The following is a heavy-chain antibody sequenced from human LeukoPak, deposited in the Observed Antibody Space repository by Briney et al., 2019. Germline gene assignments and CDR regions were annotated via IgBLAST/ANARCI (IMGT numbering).Heavy chain of an antibody. CDR1: GFTFSSYA. CDR3: AKSGYCSSTSCRPFDY. J-gene: IGHJ4*02. V-gene: IGHV3-23*01. CDR2: ISGSGGST. Sequence: GGSLRLSCAASGFTFSSYAMSWVRQAPGKGLEWVSAISGSGGSTYYADSVKGRFTISRDKSKNTLYLQMNSLRAEDTAVYYCAKSGYCSSTSCRPFDYWGQGTLVTVSS. D-gene: IGHD2-2*03.